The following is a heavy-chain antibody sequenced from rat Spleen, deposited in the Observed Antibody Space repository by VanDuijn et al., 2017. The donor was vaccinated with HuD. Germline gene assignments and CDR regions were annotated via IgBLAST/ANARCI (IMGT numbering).Heavy chain of an antibody. J-gene: IGHJ2*01. CDR2: IWTGGNT. Sequence: QVQLKESGPGLVQPSQTLSLTCTVSGFSLTSYNVHWLRQSTGKGLEWLGLIWTGGNTGYNSALKSRLTFSRDTSKSQVFLKMNSLQTEDTAIYFCTFNYGGYWGQGVMVTVSS. CDR1: GFSLTSYN. D-gene: IGHD1-11*01. CDR3: TFNYGGY. V-gene: IGHV2-30*01.